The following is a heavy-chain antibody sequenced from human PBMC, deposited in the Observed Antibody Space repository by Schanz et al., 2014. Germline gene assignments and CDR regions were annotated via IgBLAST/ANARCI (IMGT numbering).Heavy chain of an antibody. Sequence: EVQLVESGGGLVQPGGSLRLSCAASGLTLCDYWMHWVRQAPGKGPEWISHIRADGRMTNYAASVEGRFTISRDVAKNTLYLQMFSLRAEDMGVYYCAGGKTTGLAYWGQGTQVAVSS. V-gene: IGHV3-74*01. CDR1: GLTLCDYW. D-gene: IGHD4-4*01. CDR3: AGGKTTGLAY. CDR2: IRADGRMT. J-gene: IGHJ4*02.